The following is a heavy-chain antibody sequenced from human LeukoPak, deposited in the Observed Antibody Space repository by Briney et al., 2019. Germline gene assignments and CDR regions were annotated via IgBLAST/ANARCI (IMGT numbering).Heavy chain of an antibody. V-gene: IGHV1-69*13. J-gene: IGHJ4*02. CDR2: IIPIFGTA. Sequence: GASVTVSCTASGGTFSSYAISWVRQAPGQGLEWMGGIIPIFGTANYAQKFQGRVTITADESTSTAYMELSSLRSEDTAVYYCARDLEGSSNPFDYWGQGTLVTVSS. CDR1: GGTFSSYA. CDR3: ARDLEGSSNPFDY.